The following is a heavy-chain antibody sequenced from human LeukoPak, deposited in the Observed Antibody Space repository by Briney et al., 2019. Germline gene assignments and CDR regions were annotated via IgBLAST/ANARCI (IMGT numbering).Heavy chain of an antibody. CDR2: IYDSGST. V-gene: IGHV4-59*01. CDR1: GGSISSYY. J-gene: IGHJ3*02. Sequence: SETLSLTCTVSGGSISSYYWSWIRQPPGKGLEWIGYIYDSGSTNYNPSLKSRVTISVDTSKNQFSLKLSSVTAADTAVFYCASLTTADAFDIWGQGTMVTVSS. CDR3: ASLTTADAFDI. D-gene: IGHD3-22*01.